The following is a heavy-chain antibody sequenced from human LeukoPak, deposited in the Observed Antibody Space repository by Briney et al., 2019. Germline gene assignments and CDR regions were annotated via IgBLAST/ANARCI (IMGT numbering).Heavy chain of an antibody. CDR3: ARGSSSWSFDY. Sequence: SQTLSLTCALSGDSFSSNSAAWAWIRQSPSRGLEWLGRTYYKSKWYNDYAVSVKSRMTINPDTSKNQFSLQLNSVTPEDTAVYYCARGSSSWSFDYWGQGTLVTVSS. CDR2: TYYKSKWYN. V-gene: IGHV6-1*01. J-gene: IGHJ4*02. D-gene: IGHD6-13*01. CDR1: GDSFSSNSAA.